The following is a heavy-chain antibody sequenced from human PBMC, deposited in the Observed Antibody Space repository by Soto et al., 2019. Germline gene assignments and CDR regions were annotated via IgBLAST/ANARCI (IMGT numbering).Heavy chain of an antibody. V-gene: IGHV4-4*02. CDR1: GGSISSSNW. D-gene: IGHD3-10*01. Sequence: PSETLSLTCAVSGGSISSSNWWSWVRQPPGKGLEWIGEIYHSGSTSYNPSLKSRVTISVDKSKNQFSLKLSSVTAADTAVYYCARDPYYYGSGRVYYYGMDVWGQGTMVTVSS. J-gene: IGHJ6*02. CDR2: IYHSGST. CDR3: ARDPYYYGSGRVYYYGMDV.